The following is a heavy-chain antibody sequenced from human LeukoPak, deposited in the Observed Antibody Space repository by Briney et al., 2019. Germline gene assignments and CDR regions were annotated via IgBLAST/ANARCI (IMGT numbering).Heavy chain of an antibody. Sequence: ASVKVSCKTSGYSFTDYYMHWVRQAPGQGLEWMGWINPNSGGTSSAQKFQGRVTMTRDTSITTVYMEVSWLTSDDTAIYYCARADRLDGSPYLIGPWGQGTLVTVSS. CDR1: GYSFTDYY. CDR2: INPNSGGT. CDR3: ARADRLDGSPYLIGP. J-gene: IGHJ5*02. D-gene: IGHD1-26*01. V-gene: IGHV1-2*02.